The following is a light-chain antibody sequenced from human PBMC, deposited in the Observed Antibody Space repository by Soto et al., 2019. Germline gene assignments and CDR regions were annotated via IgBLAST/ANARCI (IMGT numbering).Light chain of an antibody. V-gene: IGLV2-14*03. J-gene: IGLJ1*01. CDR1: SSDVGAYKY. CDR2: VVS. Sequence: QSVLTQPASVSGSPGQSVTISCTGTSSDVGAYKYVSWYQKHTGKAPKLMIYVVSNRPSGVSNRFSGSKSGNTAFLTISVLHPEDEADYYCSSFTGPTTLDVFGTGTKLTVL. CDR3: SSFTGPTTLDV.